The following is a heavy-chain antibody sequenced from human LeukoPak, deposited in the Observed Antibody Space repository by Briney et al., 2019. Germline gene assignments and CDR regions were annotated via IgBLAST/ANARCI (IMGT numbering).Heavy chain of an antibody. CDR3: ASAGAVGAAAGKAPFDY. CDR2: IYYSGST. CDR1: GGSISSSSYY. J-gene: IGHJ4*02. V-gene: IGHV4-39*01. Sequence: SETLSLTCTVSGGSISSSSYYWGWIRQPPGKGLEWIGSIYYSGSTYYNPSLKSRVTISVDTSKNQFSLKLSSVTAADTAVYYCASAGAVGAAAGKAPFDYWGQGTLVTVSS. D-gene: IGHD6-13*01.